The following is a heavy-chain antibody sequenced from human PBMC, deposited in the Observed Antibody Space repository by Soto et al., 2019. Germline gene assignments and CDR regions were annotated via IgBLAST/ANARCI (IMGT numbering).Heavy chain of an antibody. CDR1: TVYLAIYG. D-gene: IGHD6-19*01. CDR2: MSFDGNEN. CDR3: ATGVTGDGSDWADKPLDS. Sequence: GGSLRLSCSNSTVYLAIYGSYWVRQPPGSGPGWLAYMSFDGNENYYADSVKCRLTMSKEQSASETTFFFQLDTLKNDDTAVYHCATGVTGDGSDWADKPLDSWGRGTLVTDSS. V-gene: IGHV3-30*19. J-gene: IGHJ5*01.